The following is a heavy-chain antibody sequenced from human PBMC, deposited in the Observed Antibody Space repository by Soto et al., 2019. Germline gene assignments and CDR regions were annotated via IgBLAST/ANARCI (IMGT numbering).Heavy chain of an antibody. CDR2: ISVSGGRT. V-gene: IGHV3-23*01. J-gene: IGHJ2*01. D-gene: IGHD3-9*01. CDR1: GFTFSSYA. Sequence: GGSLRLSCAASGFTFSSYAMSWVRQAPGKGLEWVSAISVSGGRTNYADSVRGRLIISRDNSKNTLYLQMNSLRAEDTAVYYCAKDPPTIAYWYFDLWGRGTLVTVSS. CDR3: AKDPPTIAYWYFDL.